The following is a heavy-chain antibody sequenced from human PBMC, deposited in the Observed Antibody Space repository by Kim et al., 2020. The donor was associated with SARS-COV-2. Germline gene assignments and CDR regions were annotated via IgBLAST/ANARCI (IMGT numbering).Heavy chain of an antibody. CDR1: GGSISSRSYY. V-gene: IGHV4-39*07. J-gene: IGHJ4*02. CDR2: IYYSGST. Sequence: ETLSLTCTVSGGSISSRSYYWGWIRQPPGKGLEWIGSIYYSGSTYYNPSLKSRVTISVDTSKNQFSLKLSSVTAADTAVYYCARDGRYFDWLLSTSFDYWGQGTLVTVSS. CDR3: ARDGRYFDWLLSTSFDY. D-gene: IGHD3-9*01.